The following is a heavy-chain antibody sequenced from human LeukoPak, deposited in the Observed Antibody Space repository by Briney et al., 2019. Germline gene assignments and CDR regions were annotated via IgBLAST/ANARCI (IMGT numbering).Heavy chain of an antibody. CDR3: TRNYDSSGYDY. V-gene: IGHV3-73*01. CDR1: GFTFSGSA. D-gene: IGHD3-22*01. Sequence: GGSLRLSRAASGFTFSGSAMHWVRQASGKGLEWVGRIRNKANSFATAYAASVRGRFTISRDDSKNTAYLQMNSLKTEDTAVYYCTRNYDSSGYDYWGQGTLVTVSS. CDR2: IRNKANSFAT. J-gene: IGHJ4*02.